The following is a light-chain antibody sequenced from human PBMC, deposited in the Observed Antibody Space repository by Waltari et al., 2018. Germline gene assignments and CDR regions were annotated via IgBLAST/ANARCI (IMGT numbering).Light chain of an antibody. CDR3: CSYAGSSPSVV. CDR2: EGS. CDR1: SSDVGSYNL. V-gene: IGLV2-23*01. Sequence: QSALTQPASVSGSPGQAITISCTGTSSDVGSYNLVSWYQPHPGKAPKSLIYEGSERPPGVSNRFSGSKSGNTASLTISGLQAEDEADYYCCSYAGSSPSVVFGGGTKLTVL. J-gene: IGLJ2*01.